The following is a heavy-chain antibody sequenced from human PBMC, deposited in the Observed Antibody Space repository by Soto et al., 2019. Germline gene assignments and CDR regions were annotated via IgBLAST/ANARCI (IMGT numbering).Heavy chain of an antibody. V-gene: IGHV3-23*01. CDR1: GFTFSNYA. CDR3: AKRWSGNNWTTRGVFDL. CDR2: ISGSSGGST. J-gene: IGHJ3*01. Sequence: GGSLRLSCAASGFTFSNYAMSWVRQAPGKGLKWVSGISGSSGGSTYYADSVKGRFAISRDNSKNTLYLQLNSLRAEDTALYYCAKRWSGNNWTTRGVFDLWGQGTMVTVSS. D-gene: IGHD3-10*01.